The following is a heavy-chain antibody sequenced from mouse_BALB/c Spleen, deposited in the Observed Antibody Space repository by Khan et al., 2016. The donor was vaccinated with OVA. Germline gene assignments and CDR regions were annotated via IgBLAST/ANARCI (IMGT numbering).Heavy chain of an antibody. V-gene: IGHV5-9-1*01. CDR1: GFTFSSFV. D-gene: IGHD1-1*02. CDR2: ISSAATYT. CDR3: TSRIYGLCAY. J-gene: IGHJ3*01. Sequence: EVELVESGGGLVEPGGSLKLSCAASGFTFSSFVMSWVRQTPEKRLEWVATISSAATYTYYPDSVKGRFTISRDNAKDTLYLQMKSLRSDDMAMYYGTSRIYGLCAYWGQGTLVTLST.